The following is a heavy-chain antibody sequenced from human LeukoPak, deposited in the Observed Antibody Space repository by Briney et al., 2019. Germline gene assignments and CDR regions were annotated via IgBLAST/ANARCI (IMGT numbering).Heavy chain of an antibody. CDR2: ISYDGSNK. V-gene: IGHV3-30*03. D-gene: IGHD3-22*01. CDR1: GFTFSSYS. CDR3: TTVLEDTMIVVVNSVSDY. J-gene: IGHJ4*02. Sequence: RGSLRLSCAASGFTFSSYSMNWVRQAPGKGLEWVAVISYDGSNKYYADSVKGRFTISRDNSKNTLYLQMNSLRAEDTAVYYCTTVLEDTMIVVVNSVSDYWGQGTLVIVSS.